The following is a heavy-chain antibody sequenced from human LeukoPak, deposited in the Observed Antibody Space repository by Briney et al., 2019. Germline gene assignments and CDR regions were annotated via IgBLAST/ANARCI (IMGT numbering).Heavy chain of an antibody. V-gene: IGHV1-2*02. CDR3: ARDGSGTYYGDY. D-gene: IGHD3-10*01. J-gene: IGHJ4*02. CDR1: GYIFTDYF. Sequence: SVKVSCKASGYIFTDYFFHWVRQAPGQGLEWMGWIKPSSGGTNYAQNFQGRVTMTRDTSINTAYMELSGLRSDDTAVYYCARDGSGTYYGDYWGQGTPVTVSS. CDR2: IKPSSGGT.